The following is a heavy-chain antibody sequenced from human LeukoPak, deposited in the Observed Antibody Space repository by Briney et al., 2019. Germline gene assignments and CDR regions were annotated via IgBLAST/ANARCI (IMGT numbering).Heavy chain of an antibody. CDR3: ARDVDDYYFDY. CDR1: GGTFSSYA. V-gene: IGHV1-69*05. D-gene: IGHD2-21*02. Sequence: SVKVSCKASGGTFSSYAISWVRQAPGQGLEWMGRIIPIFGTANYAQKFQGRVTMTRDMSTSTVYMELSSLRSEDTAVYYCARDVDDYYFDYWGQGTLVTVSS. J-gene: IGHJ4*02. CDR2: IIPIFGTA.